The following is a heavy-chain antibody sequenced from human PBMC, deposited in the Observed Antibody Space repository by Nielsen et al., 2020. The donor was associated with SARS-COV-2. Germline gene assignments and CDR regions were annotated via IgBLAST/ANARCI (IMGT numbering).Heavy chain of an antibody. CDR3: ARGSRIAAAGTKGVNWFDP. Sequence: ASVKVSCKASGYTFTGYHIHWVRQAPGQGLEWMGWINTNTGNPTYAQGFTGRFVFSLDTSVSTAYLQISSLKAEDTAVYYCARGSRIAAAGTKGVNWFDPWGQGTLVTVSS. CDR2: INTNTGNP. J-gene: IGHJ5*02. CDR1: GYTFTGYH. D-gene: IGHD6-13*01. V-gene: IGHV7-4-1*02.